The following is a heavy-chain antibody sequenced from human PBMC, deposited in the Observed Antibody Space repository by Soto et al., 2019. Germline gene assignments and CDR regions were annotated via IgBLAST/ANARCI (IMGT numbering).Heavy chain of an antibody. Sequence: SVKFSCKASGGTCSSYAISWVLQAPGQGLEWMGGIIPIFGRASYAQKFQGRVTITAYKSTSTAYMELSSLRSEDTAVYYCARDPTERFTIFRIGYYGTDVSGQGTTVTVSS. CDR3: ARDPTERFTIFRIGYYGTDV. D-gene: IGHD3-3*01. CDR1: GGTCSSYA. CDR2: IIPIFGRA. V-gene: IGHV1-69*06. J-gene: IGHJ6*02.